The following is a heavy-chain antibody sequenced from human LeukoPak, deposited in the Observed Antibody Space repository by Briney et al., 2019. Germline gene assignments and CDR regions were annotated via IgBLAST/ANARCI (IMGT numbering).Heavy chain of an antibody. V-gene: IGHV3-15*01. CDR1: GFTFSSYA. CDR3: AKHIYGVVSIQQ. CDR2: IRSKTDGGTT. J-gene: IGHJ1*01. D-gene: IGHD3-3*01. Sequence: GGSLRLSCAASGFTFSSYAMHWVRQAPGKGLEWVGRIRSKTDGGTTDYAVSVQGRFTISRDDSKNTLYLQMSSLKTEDTAVYYCAKHIYGVVSIQQWGQGTLVTVSS.